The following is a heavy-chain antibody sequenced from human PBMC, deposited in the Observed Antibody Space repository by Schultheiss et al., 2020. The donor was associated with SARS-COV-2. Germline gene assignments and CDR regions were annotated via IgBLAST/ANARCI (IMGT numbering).Heavy chain of an antibody. Sequence: ASVKVSCMASGYTFTGYYIHWVRQAPGQGLEWMGRINPNTRGTNYAQEFQGRVTMTRDTSISTAYMELSRLRSDDTAVYYCARDLGRVAANWFDPWGQGTLVTVSS. D-gene: IGHD6-19*01. CDR1: GYTFTGYY. V-gene: IGHV1-2*06. J-gene: IGHJ5*02. CDR2: INPNTRGT. CDR3: ARDLGRVAANWFDP.